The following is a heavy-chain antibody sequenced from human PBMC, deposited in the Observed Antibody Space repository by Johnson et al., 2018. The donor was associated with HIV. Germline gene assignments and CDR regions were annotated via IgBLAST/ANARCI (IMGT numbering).Heavy chain of an antibody. CDR1: GFTFSNYW. Sequence: VQLVESGGGLVQPGGSLRLSCAASGFTFSNYWMHWVRQAPGKGLVWVSRIKRDGTPTGYADSVKGRVTISSDNAKNTVYLQMNSLRAEDTAVYYCARRDDSPGIDGCDVWGQGTMVTVSS. D-gene: IGHD5-24*01. V-gene: IGHV3-74*02. J-gene: IGHJ3*01. CDR3: ARRDDSPGIDGCDV. CDR2: IKRDGTPT.